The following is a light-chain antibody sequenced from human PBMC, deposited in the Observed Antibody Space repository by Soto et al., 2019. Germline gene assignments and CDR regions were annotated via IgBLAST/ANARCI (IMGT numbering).Light chain of an antibody. CDR3: QQYGSSRLT. J-gene: IGKJ4*01. CDR1: QSVSSSY. CDR2: GAS. V-gene: IGKV3-20*01. Sequence: EMVLTKSPGTLSLSPGERATLSCRASQSVSSSYLAWYQQKPGQAPRLLIYGASNRATGIPDRFSGSGSGTDFTLTSSRLEPEDFAVYYCQQYGSSRLTFGGGTKVEIK.